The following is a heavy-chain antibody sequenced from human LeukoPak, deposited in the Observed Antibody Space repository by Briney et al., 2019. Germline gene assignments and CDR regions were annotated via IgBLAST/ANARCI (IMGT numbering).Heavy chain of an antibody. D-gene: IGHD6-19*01. CDR3: ARSDSSSGWFGYFDY. J-gene: IGHJ4*02. Sequence: GASVKVFCKASGGTFSSYAISWVRQAPGRGLEWMGRIIPIFGTVNYAQKFQGRVTITTDESTSTAYLELSSLRSEDTAVYYCARSDSSSGWFGYFDYWGQGTLVSVSS. CDR2: IIPIFGTV. V-gene: IGHV1-69*05. CDR1: GGTFSSYA.